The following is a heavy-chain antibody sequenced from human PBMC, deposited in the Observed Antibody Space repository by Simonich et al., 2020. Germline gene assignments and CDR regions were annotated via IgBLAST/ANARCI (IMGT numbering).Heavy chain of an antibody. V-gene: IGHV3-48*03. D-gene: IGHD6-6*01. CDR1: GFTFSSYE. Sequence: EVQLVESGGGLVQPGGSLRLSYAASGFTFSSYEMNWVRQAPGKGLEWVSYISSSGSNIYYADSVKGRFTISRDNAKNSLYLQMNSLRAEDTAVYYCARDFRLQLVEIGTYYYYGMDVWGQGTTVTVSS. J-gene: IGHJ6*02. CDR2: ISSSGSNI. CDR3: ARDFRLQLVEIGTYYYYGMDV.